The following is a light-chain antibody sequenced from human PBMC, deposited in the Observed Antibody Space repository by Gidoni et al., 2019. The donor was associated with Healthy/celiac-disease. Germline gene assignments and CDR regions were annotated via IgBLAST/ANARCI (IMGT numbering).Light chain of an antibody. CDR1: TRDGGSYNL. V-gene: IGLV2-23*02. CDR3: CSYAGSSTWV. CDR2: EVS. Sequence: QSALTQPASVSGSPGQSITISCTGTTRDGGSYNLVSWYQQHPGKAPKLMIYEVSKRPSGGSNRFSGSKSGNTASLTISGLQAEDEADYYCCSYAGSSTWVFGGGTKLT. J-gene: IGLJ3*02.